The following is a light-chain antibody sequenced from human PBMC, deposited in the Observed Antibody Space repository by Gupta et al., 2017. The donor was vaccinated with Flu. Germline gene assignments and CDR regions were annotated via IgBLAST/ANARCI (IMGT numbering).Light chain of an antibody. CDR2: RNN. CDR1: SSNIGSNT. J-gene: IGLJ2*01. V-gene: IGLV1-44*01. CDR3: AAWDGSLSGVV. Sequence: QSVLTQPPSASGPPGQRVTISCSGSSSNIGSNTVSWYQQLPGTAPKLLMYRNNQRPSGVPDRFSGSKSGASASLAISGLRSEDEADYYWAAWDGSLSGVVFGGGTNLTVL.